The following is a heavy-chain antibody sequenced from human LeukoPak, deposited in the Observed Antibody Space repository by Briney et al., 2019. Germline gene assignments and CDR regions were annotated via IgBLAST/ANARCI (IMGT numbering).Heavy chain of an antibody. Sequence: GGSLRLSCAASKSNLTSYWMNWVRQAPGKRLEWVANIKQDGSEEYYLDGVKGRFIISRDNAKKSLYLQMNSLRVEDTAIYYCARGVRGATQYDSFDIWGQGTLVTVSS. V-gene: IGHV3-7*01. D-gene: IGHD1-26*01. CDR1: KSNLTSYW. CDR2: IKQDGSEE. J-gene: IGHJ3*02. CDR3: ARGVRGATQYDSFDI.